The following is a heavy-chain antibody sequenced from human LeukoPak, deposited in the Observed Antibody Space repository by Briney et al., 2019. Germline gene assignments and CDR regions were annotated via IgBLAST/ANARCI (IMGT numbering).Heavy chain of an antibody. D-gene: IGHD3-22*01. CDR2: IYYSGST. V-gene: IGHV4-59*08. Sequence: PSETLSLTCTVSGGSISSYYWSWIRQPPGKGLEWIGYIYYSGSTNYNPSLKSRVTISVDTSKNQFSLKLSSVTAADTAVYYCASTPGEYYYDSSGYETAFDIWGQGTMVTVSS. CDR3: ASTPGEYYYDSSGYETAFDI. J-gene: IGHJ3*02. CDR1: GGSISSYY.